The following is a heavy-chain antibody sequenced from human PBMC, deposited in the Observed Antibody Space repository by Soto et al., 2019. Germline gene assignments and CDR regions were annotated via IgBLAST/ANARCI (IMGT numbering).Heavy chain of an antibody. CDR2: ISLDGSRT. J-gene: IGHJ6*02. V-gene: IGHV3-74*01. Sequence: EVQLVESGGGLVQPGGSLRLSCAAPGFAFGSYWMHWVRQAPGKGLVWVSHISLDGSRTNYADSVKGRFTISRDNAKKTSYLLMNSQRAEDTPVYNCASAPPGDSLVYRYSGMAVWGQGTAFTVSS. D-gene: IGHD2-21*01. CDR3: ASAPPGDSLVYRYSGMAV. CDR1: GFAFGSYW.